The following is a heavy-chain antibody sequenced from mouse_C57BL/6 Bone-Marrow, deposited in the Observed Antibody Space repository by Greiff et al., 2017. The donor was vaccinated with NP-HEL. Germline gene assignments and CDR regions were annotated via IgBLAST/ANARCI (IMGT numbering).Heavy chain of an antibody. V-gene: IGHV5-9*01. CDR2: ISGGGGNT. J-gene: IGHJ4*01. D-gene: IGHD6-5*01. Sequence: EVKLVESGGGLVKPGGSLKLSCAASGFTFSSYTMSWVRQTPEKRLEWVATISGGGGNTYYPDSVKGRFTISRDNAKNTLYLQMSSLRSEDTALYYCARHPYDYYAMDYWGQGTSVTVSS. CDR1: GFTFSSYT. CDR3: ARHPYDYYAMDY.